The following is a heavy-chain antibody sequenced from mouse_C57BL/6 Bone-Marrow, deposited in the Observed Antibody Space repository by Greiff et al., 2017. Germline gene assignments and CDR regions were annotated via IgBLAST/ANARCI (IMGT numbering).Heavy chain of an antibody. CDR1: GYSFTSYY. CDR2: IYPGSGNT. V-gene: IGHV1-66*01. D-gene: IGHD2-3*01. CDR3: ARSGEYDGYCVPFAY. Sequence: QVQLQQSGPELVKPGASVKISCKASGYSFTSYYIHWVKQRPGQGLEWIGWIYPGSGNTKYNEKFKGKATLTADTSSSTAYMQLSSLTSEDSAVYYCARSGEYDGYCVPFAYWGQGTLVTVSA. J-gene: IGHJ3*01.